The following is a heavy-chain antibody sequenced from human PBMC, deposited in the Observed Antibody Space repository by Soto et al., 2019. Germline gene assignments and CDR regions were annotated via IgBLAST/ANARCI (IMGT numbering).Heavy chain of an antibody. CDR3: AKERCSGGSCYYYYMDV. V-gene: IGHV3-23*01. CDR1: GFTFSSYA. Sequence: PGGSLRLSCAASGFTFSSYAMSWVRQAPGKGLEWVSAISGSGGSTYYADSVKGRFTISRDNSKNTLYLQMNSLRAEDTAVYYCAKERCSGGSCYYYYMDVWGKGTTVTVSS. J-gene: IGHJ6*03. D-gene: IGHD2-15*01. CDR2: ISGSGGST.